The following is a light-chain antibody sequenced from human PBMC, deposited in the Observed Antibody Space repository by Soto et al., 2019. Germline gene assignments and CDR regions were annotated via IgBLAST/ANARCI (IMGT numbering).Light chain of an antibody. Sequence: ELVLTQSPGTLSLSPGERATLSCRASQSVSSSNLGWYQQKSGQAPRLLIYGASSRATGIPARFSGSGSGTDFTRTISRLEPEDFAVYYCRQYGSSAGYTFGQGTKLEIK. CDR3: RQYGSSAGYT. CDR1: QSVSSSN. V-gene: IGKV3-20*01. J-gene: IGKJ2*01. CDR2: GAS.